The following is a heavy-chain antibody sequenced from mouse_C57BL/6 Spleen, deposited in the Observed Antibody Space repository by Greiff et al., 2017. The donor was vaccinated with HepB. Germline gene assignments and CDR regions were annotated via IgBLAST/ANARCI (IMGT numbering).Heavy chain of an antibody. Sequence: QVQLQQPGAELVKPGASVKLSCKASGYTFTSYWMHWVKQRPGQGLEWIGMIHPNRGSTNYNEKFTSKATLTVDKSSSTAYMQRSSLTSEDSAVYYCAREIITTVVAPHYYAMDYWGQGTSVTVSS. J-gene: IGHJ4*01. V-gene: IGHV1-64*01. D-gene: IGHD1-1*01. CDR1: GYTFTSYW. CDR3: AREIITTVVAPHYYAMDY. CDR2: IHPNRGST.